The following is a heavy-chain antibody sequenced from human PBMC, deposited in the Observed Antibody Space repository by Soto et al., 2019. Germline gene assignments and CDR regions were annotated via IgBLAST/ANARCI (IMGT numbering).Heavy chain of an antibody. J-gene: IGHJ4*02. Sequence: QVQLVQSGAEVKKPGASVKVSCKASGYSFTSYGITWVRQAPGQGLEWMGWISANNGNTNYAQKFQGRVTMTTDTSTTTAYMELRSLRSDDTAVYYCARERVSGSSWYYFDYWGQGTLLTVAS. CDR2: ISANNGNT. D-gene: IGHD6-13*01. CDR1: GYSFTSYG. V-gene: IGHV1-18*01. CDR3: ARERVSGSSWYYFDY.